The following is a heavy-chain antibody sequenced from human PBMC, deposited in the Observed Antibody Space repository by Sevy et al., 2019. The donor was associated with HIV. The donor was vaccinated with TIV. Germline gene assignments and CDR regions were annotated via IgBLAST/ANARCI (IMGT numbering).Heavy chain of an antibody. J-gene: IGHJ3*02. D-gene: IGHD3-22*01. V-gene: IGHV1-8*01. CDR2: MNPNSGNT. CDR1: GYTFTSYD. Sequence: ASVKVSCKASGYTFTSYDINWVRQATGQGLEWMGWMNPNSGNTGYAQKFQGRVTMTRNTSISTAYMELSGLRSEDTAVYYWARKTYYYDSSGQWCFDIWGQGTMVTVS. CDR3: ARKTYYYDSSGQWCFDI.